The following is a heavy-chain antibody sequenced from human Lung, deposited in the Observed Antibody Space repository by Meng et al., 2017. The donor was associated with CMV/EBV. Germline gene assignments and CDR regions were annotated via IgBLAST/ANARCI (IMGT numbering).Heavy chain of an antibody. Sequence: GESXKISCAASGFTFSDSAMYWVRQASGKGLEWVGRIRSKASNYATTYAASVEGRFTISRDDSKNMVYLEMNSLKIEDTALYYCCRPTAVASSPTDYWGQGTLVTVSS. J-gene: IGHJ4*02. V-gene: IGHV3-73*01. D-gene: IGHD6-19*01. CDR2: IRSKASNYAT. CDR1: GFTFSDSA. CDR3: CRPTAVASSPTDY.